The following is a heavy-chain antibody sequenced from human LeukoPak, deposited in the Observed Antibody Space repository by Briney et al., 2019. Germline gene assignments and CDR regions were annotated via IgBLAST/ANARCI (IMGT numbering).Heavy chain of an antibody. V-gene: IGHV3-7*02. D-gene: IGHD5-18*01. J-gene: IGHJ4*02. CDR2: INQDGTVE. CDR1: GFTISNYW. Sequence: GGSLRLSCAASGFTISNYWMNWVRQAPGEGLEWVANINQDGTVEHYVDSVKGRFTISRDNAKNSLYLQMNTLRAEDTAVYYCARAFSYGPSLDYWGQGTLVTVSS. CDR3: ARAFSYGPSLDY.